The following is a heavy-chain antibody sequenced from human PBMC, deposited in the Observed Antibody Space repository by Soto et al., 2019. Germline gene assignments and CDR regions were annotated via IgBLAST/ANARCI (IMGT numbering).Heavy chain of an antibody. J-gene: IGHJ4*02. CDR1: GFTFSSYA. CDR3: AKDYSSSSYLTALFDY. CDR2: ISGSGGST. Sequence: GGSLRLSCAASGFTFSSYAMSWVRQAPGKGLEWVSAISGSGGSTYYADSVKGRFTISRDNSKNTLYLQMNSLRAEDTAVYYCAKDYSSSSYLTALFDYWGQGTLVTVSS. D-gene: IGHD6-6*01. V-gene: IGHV3-23*01.